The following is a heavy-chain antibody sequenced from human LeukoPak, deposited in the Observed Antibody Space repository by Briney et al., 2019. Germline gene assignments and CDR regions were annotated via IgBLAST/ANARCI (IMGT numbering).Heavy chain of an antibody. D-gene: IGHD3-16*01. Sequence: GGSLRLSCAASRFTFSSYGMHWVRQAAGKGLEWVAVISYDGNNRYYADSVKGRFTISRYNSKNTLYLQMNSLRAEDTAVYYCAKVKGEVIGAFDIWGQGTMVTVSS. CDR3: AKVKGEVIGAFDI. CDR1: RFTFSSYG. V-gene: IGHV3-30*18. CDR2: ISYDGNNR. J-gene: IGHJ3*02.